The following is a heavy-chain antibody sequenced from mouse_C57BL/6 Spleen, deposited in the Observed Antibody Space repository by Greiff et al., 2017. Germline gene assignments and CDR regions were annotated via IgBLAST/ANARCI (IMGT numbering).Heavy chain of an antibody. CDR1: GFNIKDYY. D-gene: IGHD2-1*01. CDR2: IDPEDGDT. J-gene: IGHJ2*01. V-gene: IGHV14-1*01. CDR3: TTDGNSYYFDY. Sequence: EVQLQQSGAELVRPGASVKLSCTASGFNIKDYYMHWVKQRPEQGLEWIGRIDPEDGDTEYAAKFQGKATMTADTSSNTAYLQLSSLTSEDTAVYYCTTDGNSYYFDYWGQGTTRTVSS.